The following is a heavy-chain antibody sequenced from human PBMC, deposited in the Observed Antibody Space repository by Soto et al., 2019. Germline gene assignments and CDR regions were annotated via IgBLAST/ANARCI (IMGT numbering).Heavy chain of an antibody. D-gene: IGHD6-13*01. Sequence: GRSLRLSCAASGFTFSSFGMHWVRQAPGKGLEWVAVISYDGSNKYYADSVKGRFTISRDNSKNTLYLQMNSLSAEDTAVYYCAKEHSSSSWRNYYYYGMDVWGQGTTVTVSS. V-gene: IGHV3-30*18. CDR2: ISYDGSNK. CDR1: GFTFSSFG. J-gene: IGHJ6*02. CDR3: AKEHSSSSWRNYYYYGMDV.